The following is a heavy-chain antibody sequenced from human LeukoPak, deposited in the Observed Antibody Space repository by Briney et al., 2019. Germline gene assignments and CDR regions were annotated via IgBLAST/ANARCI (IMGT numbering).Heavy chain of an antibody. Sequence: GGSLRLFCAVSGFTFSRYSMNWVRQAPGEGLEWVSSISSSSSYIYYADSVKGRFTISRDNAKNSLYLQMNSLRAEDTAVYYCAGYGSGSYYRIYWGQGTLVTVSS. D-gene: IGHD3-10*01. CDR3: AGYGSGSYYRIY. J-gene: IGHJ4*02. CDR1: GFTFSRYS. V-gene: IGHV3-21*01. CDR2: ISSSSSYI.